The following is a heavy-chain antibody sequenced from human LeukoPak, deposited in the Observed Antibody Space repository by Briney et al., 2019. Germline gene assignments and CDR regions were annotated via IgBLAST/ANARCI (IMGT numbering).Heavy chain of an antibody. CDR1: GGSISSSSDY. J-gene: IGHJ4*02. CDR2: IYYSGST. V-gene: IGHV4-39*01. CDR3: ARLIEYSSPPFDH. D-gene: IGHD6-6*01. Sequence: SETLSLTCTVSGGSISSSSDYWGWIRQPPGKGLEWIGIIYYSGSTYYNPSLKSRVTISVTTSKNQFSWKLSSVSSVTRRLVYCARLIEYSSPPFDHWRQGPLVTVPS.